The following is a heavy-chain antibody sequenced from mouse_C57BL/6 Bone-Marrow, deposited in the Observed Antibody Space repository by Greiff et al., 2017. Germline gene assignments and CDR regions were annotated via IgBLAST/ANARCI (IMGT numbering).Heavy chain of an antibody. Sequence: EVKLMESGAELVRPGASVKLSCTASGFNIKDDYMHWVKQRPEQGLEWIGWIDPENGDTEYASKFQGKATITADTSSNTAYLQLSSLTSEDTAVYYCTTLNYYGSSYVDYWGQGTTLTVSS. CDR2: IDPENGDT. J-gene: IGHJ2*01. V-gene: IGHV14-4*01. CDR3: TTLNYYGSSYVDY. D-gene: IGHD1-1*01. CDR1: GFNIKDDY.